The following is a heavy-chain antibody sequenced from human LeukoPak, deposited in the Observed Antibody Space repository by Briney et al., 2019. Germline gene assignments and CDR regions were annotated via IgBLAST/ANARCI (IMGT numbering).Heavy chain of an antibody. Sequence: GGSLRLSCAASGFTFSNYAMGCVRQAPGKGLEWVSGISGSGDSTNYADSVKGRFTVSRDNSKNTLYLQMTSLRAEDTAIYFCAKDPSRTLGYCNGGSCYSGYYFDYWGQGTLVTVSS. CDR3: AKDPSRTLGYCNGGSCYSGYYFDY. D-gene: IGHD2-15*01. CDR1: GFTFSNYA. J-gene: IGHJ4*02. V-gene: IGHV3-23*01. CDR2: ISGSGDST.